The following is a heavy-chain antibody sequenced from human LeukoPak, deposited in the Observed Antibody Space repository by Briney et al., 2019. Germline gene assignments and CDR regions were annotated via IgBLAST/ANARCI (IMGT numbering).Heavy chain of an antibody. CDR1: GLTFSGYS. J-gene: IGHJ3*02. D-gene: IGHD3-22*01. Sequence: PGGSLRLSCAASGLTFSGYSMNWVRQAPGKGLEWVSSISSSSSYIYYADSVKGRFTISRDNAKNSLYLQMNSLRAEDTAVYYCAKPYDSSGYYLNFDAFDIWGQGTMVTVSS. CDR3: AKPYDSSGYYLNFDAFDI. CDR2: ISSSSSYI. V-gene: IGHV3-21*01.